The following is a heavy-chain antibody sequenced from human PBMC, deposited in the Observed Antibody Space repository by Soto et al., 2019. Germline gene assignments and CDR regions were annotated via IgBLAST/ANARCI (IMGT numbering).Heavy chain of an antibody. V-gene: IGHV3-30-3*01. J-gene: IGHJ4*02. CDR2: ISYDGSNK. Sequence: QVQLVESGGGVVQPGRSLRLSCAASGFTFSSYAMHWVRQAPGKGLEWVAVISYDGSNKYYADSVKGRFTISRDNSKNTLYLQMNSLRAEDTAVYYCARDPGITVAARPYYCDYWGQGTLVTVSS. CDR3: ARDPGITVAARPYYCDY. D-gene: IGHD6-6*01. CDR1: GFTFSSYA.